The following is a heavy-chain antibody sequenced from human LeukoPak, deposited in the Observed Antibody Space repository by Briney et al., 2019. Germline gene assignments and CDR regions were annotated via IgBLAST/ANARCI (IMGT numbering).Heavy chain of an antibody. D-gene: IGHD6-13*01. J-gene: IGHJ4*02. CDR2: IYYSGST. CDR3: ARVGYSSRSDY. Sequence: EWIGYIYYSGSTNYNPSLKSRVTISVDTSKNQFSLKLSSVTAADTAVYYCARVGYSSRSDYWGQGTLVTVSS. V-gene: IGHV4-59*01.